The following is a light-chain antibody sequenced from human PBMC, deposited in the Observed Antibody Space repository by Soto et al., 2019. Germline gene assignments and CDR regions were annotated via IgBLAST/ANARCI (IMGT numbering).Light chain of an antibody. J-gene: IGKJ1*01. CDR3: QQFNDYPNT. CDR2: DAS. V-gene: IGKV1D-13*01. Sequence: AIQLTQSPSSLSASVGDRVTITCRASQGIASALAWYHQKPGKAPKLLISDASSLKSGVPSRFSGSGSGTDFTLTISSLQPADFATYYCQQFNDYPNTFGQGTKVEI. CDR1: QGIASA.